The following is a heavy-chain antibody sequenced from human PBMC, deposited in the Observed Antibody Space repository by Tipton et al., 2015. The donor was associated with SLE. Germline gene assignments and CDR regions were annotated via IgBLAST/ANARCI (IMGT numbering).Heavy chain of an antibody. CDR1: GFTFSSYW. CDR3: ARDRTPDYYYYYMDV. CDR2: VNSDERTT. Sequence: SLRLSCAASGFTFSSYWMQWVRQAPGKGLVWLSRVNSDERTTNYADSVKGRFTVSRDNSGNTVYLQMNSLRAEDTAVYYCARDRTPDYYYYYMDVWGKGTTVTVSS. J-gene: IGHJ6*03. V-gene: IGHV3-74*01. D-gene: IGHD2-15*01.